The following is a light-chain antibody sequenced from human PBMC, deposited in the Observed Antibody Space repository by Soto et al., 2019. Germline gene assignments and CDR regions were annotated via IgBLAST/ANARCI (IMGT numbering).Light chain of an antibody. CDR2: KAS. Sequence: DIQMTQSPSTLSASVGDRVTITCRASQSINSWLAWYQQKPGRAPKLLIYKASSLESGVPSRFSGSGSGTDFTLTISSLQPEDFATYYCLQDYNSLTFGGGTKVEIK. CDR3: LQDYNSLT. J-gene: IGKJ4*01. V-gene: IGKV1-5*03. CDR1: QSINSW.